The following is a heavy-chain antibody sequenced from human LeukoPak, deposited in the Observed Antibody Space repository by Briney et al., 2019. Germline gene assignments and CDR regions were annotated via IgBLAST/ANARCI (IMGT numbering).Heavy chain of an antibody. V-gene: IGHV3-23*01. CDR1: GFSFSRYP. J-gene: IGHJ3*02. Sequence: GGSLRLSCAASGFSFSRYPMGWVRQAPGKGLEWVSGISAGGDSTYHADPVKGRFTISRDNSKNTLYLQMNSLRAEDTAEYYCAKSLLTTATGTGRAFDIWGQGTMVTVSS. D-gene: IGHD1-1*01. CDR3: AKSLLTTATGTGRAFDI. CDR2: ISAGGDST.